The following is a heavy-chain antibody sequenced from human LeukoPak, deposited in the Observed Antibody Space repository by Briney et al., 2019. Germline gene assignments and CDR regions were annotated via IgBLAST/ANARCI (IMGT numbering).Heavy chain of an antibody. D-gene: IGHD1-1*01. CDR2: ISAYNGNT. Sequence: ASVKVSCKASGYTFTSYDINWVRQATGQGLEWMGWISAYNGNTNYAQKLQGRVTMTTDTSTSTAYMELRSLRSDDTAVYYCARVGTAADLDYWGQGTLVTVSS. V-gene: IGHV1-18*01. CDR3: ARVGTAADLDY. J-gene: IGHJ4*02. CDR1: GYTFTSYD.